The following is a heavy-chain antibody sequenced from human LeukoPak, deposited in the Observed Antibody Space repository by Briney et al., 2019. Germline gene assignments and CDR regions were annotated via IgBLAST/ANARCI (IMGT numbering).Heavy chain of an antibody. CDR2: IKQDGSEK. Sequence: PGGSLRLSCAASGFTFSSYWMSWVRQAPGKGLEWVANIKQDGSEKYYVDSVKGRFTISRDNAKNSLYLQMNSLRAEDTAVYYCARDFPPYGSGSYCFDYWGQGTLVTVSS. CDR1: GFTFSSYW. CDR3: ARDFPPYGSGSYCFDY. D-gene: IGHD3-10*01. V-gene: IGHV3-7*01. J-gene: IGHJ4*02.